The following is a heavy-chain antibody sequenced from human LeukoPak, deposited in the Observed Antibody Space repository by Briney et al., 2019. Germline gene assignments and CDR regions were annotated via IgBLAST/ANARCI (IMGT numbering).Heavy chain of an antibody. D-gene: IGHD3-22*01. J-gene: IGHJ4*02. CDR3: ARAGYYYDSSGYYEV. V-gene: IGHV4-31*03. CDR2: IYYSGST. CDR1: GGSISSGGYY. Sequence: PSETLSLTCTVSGGSISSGGYYWSWIRQHPGKGLEWIGYIYYSGSTYYNPSLKSRVTISVDTSKNQFSLKLSSVTAADTAVYYCARAGYYYDSSGYYEVWGQGTLSPSPQ.